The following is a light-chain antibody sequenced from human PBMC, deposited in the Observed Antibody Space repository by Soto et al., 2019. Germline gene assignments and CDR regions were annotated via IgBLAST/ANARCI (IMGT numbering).Light chain of an antibody. V-gene: IGKV3D-15*01. CDR3: QQYNNWPPLT. CDR2: GAS. CDR1: QSVSSN. Sequence: IVRTHSPAPLSVSPGERATLSCISSQSVSSNLAWYQQKPGQAPRLLIYGASTRATGIPARFSGSGSGTEFTLTISSLQSEDFAVYYCQQYNNWPPLTFGQGTRLEV. J-gene: IGKJ5*01.